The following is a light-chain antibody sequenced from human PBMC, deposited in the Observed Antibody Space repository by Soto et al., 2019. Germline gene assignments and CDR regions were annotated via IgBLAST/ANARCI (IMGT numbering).Light chain of an antibody. CDR2: GAS. CDR1: QSVNNN. J-gene: IGKJ2*01. V-gene: IGKV3-15*01. Sequence: EIILTQSPASLSVSPGERATLSCRASQSVNNNLAWYQQKPGQAPRLLIYGASTRATGIPGRFRGSGSGTEFTLTITSLQSEDFAVYFCQQYINLPPDTFGQGTKLEIK. CDR3: QQYINLPPDT.